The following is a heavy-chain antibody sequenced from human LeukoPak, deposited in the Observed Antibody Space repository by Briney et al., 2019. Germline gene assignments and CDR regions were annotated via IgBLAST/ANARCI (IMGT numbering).Heavy chain of an antibody. CDR2: ISSSSSYT. J-gene: IGHJ4*02. D-gene: IGHD5-18*01. V-gene: IGHV3-11*06. CDR1: GFTFSDYY. Sequence: GGSLRLSCAASGFTFSDYYMSWIRQAPGKGLEWVSYISSSSSYTNYADSVKGRFTISRDNAKNSLYLQMNSLRAEDTAVYYCAYTSGYSYGWRYFDYWGQGTLVTVSS. CDR3: AYTSGYSYGWRYFDY.